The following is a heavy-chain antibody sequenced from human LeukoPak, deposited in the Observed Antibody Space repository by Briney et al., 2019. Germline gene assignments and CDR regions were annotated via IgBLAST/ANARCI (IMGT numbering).Heavy chain of an antibody. D-gene: IGHD1-26*01. V-gene: IGHV4-4*02. J-gene: IGHJ4*02. CDR1: GDSMSSIDW. CDR3: AANGYYTVEY. Sequence: SETLSLTCAVSGDSMSSIDWWSWVRQPPGKGLEWIGEIHHTGSTNYNPSLKSRVTISVDKSKNQFSLNFNSMSAADSAVYYCAANGYYTVEYWGQGTLVTVSS. CDR2: IHHTGST.